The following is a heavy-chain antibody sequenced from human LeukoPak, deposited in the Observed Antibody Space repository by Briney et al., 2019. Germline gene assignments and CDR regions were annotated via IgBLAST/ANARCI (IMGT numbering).Heavy chain of an antibody. D-gene: IGHD3-22*01. CDR1: GDSISSYY. CDR2: FYYSGKD. J-gene: IGHJ3*02. CDR3: ARARNYDTSGYYYFYAFDI. Sequence: SETLSLTCSVSGDSISSYYWTWIRQPPGKGLEWIGYFYYSGKDNYNPSLKSRVTISADSSKNQFSLRLSSVTVADTAVYYCARARNYDTSGYYYFYAFDIWGQGAMVTVSP. V-gene: IGHV4-59*01.